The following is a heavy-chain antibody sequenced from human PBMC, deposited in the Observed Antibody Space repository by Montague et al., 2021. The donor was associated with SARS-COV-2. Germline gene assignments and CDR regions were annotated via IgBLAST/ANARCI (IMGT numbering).Heavy chain of an antibody. D-gene: IGHD3-16*01. CDR2: ISPTGST. Sequence: SETLSLTCDVYGGSFSRYFWSWIRQPPGRGPELIGHISPTGSTRYNPSLDSRATISLDTSKSRLSLELTSVTVADTSIYFCVGAPNEYYFDYWGQGTPASVSS. V-gene: IGHV4-34*01. CDR3: VGAPNEYYFDY. CDR1: GGSFSRYF. J-gene: IGHJ4*02.